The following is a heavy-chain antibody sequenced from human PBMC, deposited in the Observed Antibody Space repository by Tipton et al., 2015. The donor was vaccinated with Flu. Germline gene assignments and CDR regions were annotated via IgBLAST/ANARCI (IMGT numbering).Heavy chain of an antibody. D-gene: IGHD3-10*01. CDR2: ISSSSSYI. J-gene: IGHJ4*02. V-gene: IGHV3-21*01. CDR1: GFTFSSYS. CDR3: AREGATMVRGVIPY. Sequence: SLRLSCAASGFTFSSYSMNWVRQAPGKGLEWVSSISSSSSYIYYADSVKGRFTISRDNAKNSLYLQMNSRRAEDTAVYYCAREGATMVRGVIPYWGQGTLVTVSS.